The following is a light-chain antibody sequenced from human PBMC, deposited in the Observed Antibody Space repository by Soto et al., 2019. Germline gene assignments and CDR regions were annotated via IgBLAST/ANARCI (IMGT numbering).Light chain of an antibody. CDR1: SGDVGGYNY. Sequence: QSALTQPPSASGSPGQSVTISCTGTSGDVGGYNYVSWYQQHPGKAPKLMIYEVTQRPSGVPDRFSGSKSGNTASLTVSGLQAEDEADYYCSSYAGSNHLLFGGGTKVTVL. CDR2: EVT. CDR3: SSYAGSNHLL. V-gene: IGLV2-8*01. J-gene: IGLJ3*02.